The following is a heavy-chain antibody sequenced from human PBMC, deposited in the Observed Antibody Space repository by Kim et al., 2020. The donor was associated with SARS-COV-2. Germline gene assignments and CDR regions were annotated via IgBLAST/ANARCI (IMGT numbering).Heavy chain of an antibody. J-gene: IGHJ1*01. D-gene: IGHD4-17*01. Sequence: EDSVKGRFTISRDNSKNTLYLQMNSLRAEDTAVYYCARGGYGDYPEYFQHWGQGTLVTVSS. CDR3: ARGGYGDYPEYFQH. V-gene: IGHV3-30*01.